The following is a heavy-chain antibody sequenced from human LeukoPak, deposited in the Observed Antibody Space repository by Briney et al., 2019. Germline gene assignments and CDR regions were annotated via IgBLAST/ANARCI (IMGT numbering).Heavy chain of an antibody. CDR2: INPNSGGT. CDR1: GYTFTGYY. J-gene: IGHJ3*02. D-gene: IGHD3-10*01. V-gene: IGHV1-2*02. CDR3: ARDPPIGGADVFDI. Sequence: GASLKVSCKAAGYTFTGYYMHWVRQAPGQGLEWMGWINPNSGGTNYAQKFQGRVTMTRDTSISTAYMELSRLTSDDTVVYYCARDPPIGGADVFDIWGQGTMVTVSS.